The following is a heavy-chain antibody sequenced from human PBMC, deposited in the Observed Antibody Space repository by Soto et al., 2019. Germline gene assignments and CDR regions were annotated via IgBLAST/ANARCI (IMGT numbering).Heavy chain of an antibody. CDR2: ISFDGSDK. V-gene: IGHV3-30-3*01. D-gene: IGHD3-22*01. CDR1: GFTFSAYA. J-gene: IGHJ3*02. Sequence: GGSLRLSCAVSGFTFSAYAMHWVRLAPGKGLEWVAVISFDGSDKYYADSVKGRFTISRDNSKNTLYLQMNSLRDEDTAVYYCARDIDDSSGYSYAFDIWGQGTMVTVS. CDR3: ARDIDDSSGYSYAFDI.